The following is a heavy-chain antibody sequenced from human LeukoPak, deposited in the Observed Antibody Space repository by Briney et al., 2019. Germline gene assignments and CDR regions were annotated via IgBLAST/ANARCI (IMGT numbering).Heavy chain of an antibody. D-gene: IGHD6-13*01. J-gene: IGHJ4*02. CDR2: IRYDGSLK. CDR1: GFTFSSYG. V-gene: IGHV3-30*02. CDR3: ASYSSTWTIDY. Sequence: GRSLRLSCAASGFTFSSYGMHWVRQAPGKGLEWVAFIRYDGSLKFYADSVKGRFTISRDNSKDTLYLQMNSLRAEDTAVYYCASYSSTWTIDYWGQGTLVTVSS.